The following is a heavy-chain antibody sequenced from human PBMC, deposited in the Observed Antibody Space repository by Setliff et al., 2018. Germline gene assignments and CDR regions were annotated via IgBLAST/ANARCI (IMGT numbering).Heavy chain of an antibody. CDR2: IYISGST. V-gene: IGHV4-61*02. CDR1: GGSISSDSHY. Sequence: SETLSLTCTVSGGSISSDSHYWGWIRQPAGKGLEWIGRIYISGSTIYNPSLKSRVTVSIDTSKNQFSLKLNSVTAADTAVYYCARTGTYRYFDYWGQGALVTVSS. D-gene: IGHD1-1*01. CDR3: ARTGTYRYFDY. J-gene: IGHJ4*02.